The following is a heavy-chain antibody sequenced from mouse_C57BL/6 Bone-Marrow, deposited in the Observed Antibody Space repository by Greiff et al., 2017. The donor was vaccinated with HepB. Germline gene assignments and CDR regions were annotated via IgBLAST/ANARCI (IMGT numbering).Heavy chain of an antibody. Sequence: VKLQQPGAELVKPGASVKLSCKASGYTFTSYWMHWVKQRPGQGLEWIGMIHPNSGSTNYNEKFKSKATLTVDKSPSTAYMQLSSLTSEDSAVYYCAREGDCAWFAYWGQGTLVTVSA. CDR3: AREGDCAWFAY. D-gene: IGHD2-13*01. CDR2: IHPNSGST. CDR1: GYTFTSYW. J-gene: IGHJ3*01. V-gene: IGHV1-64*01.